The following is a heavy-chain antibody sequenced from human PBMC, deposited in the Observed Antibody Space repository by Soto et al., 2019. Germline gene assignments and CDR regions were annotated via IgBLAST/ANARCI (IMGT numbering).Heavy chain of an antibody. CDR3: ARVSRQQLSPPGY. J-gene: IGHJ4*02. CDR1: GGTFSSYA. CDR2: IIPIFGKA. Sequence: QVQLVQSGAEVKKPGSSVKVYCKASGGTFSSYAISWVRQAPGQGLEWMGGIIPIFGKANYAQKFQGRVTISADESTSTAYMELSSLRSQDTAVYYCARVSRQQLSPPGYWGQGTLVTVSS. D-gene: IGHD6-13*01. V-gene: IGHV1-69*01.